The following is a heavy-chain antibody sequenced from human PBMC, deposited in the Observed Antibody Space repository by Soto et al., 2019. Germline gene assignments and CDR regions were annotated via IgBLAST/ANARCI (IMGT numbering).Heavy chain of an antibody. J-gene: IGHJ6*02. CDR2: IWFDGSKK. D-gene: IGHD6-13*01. CDR1: GFTFRSHA. V-gene: IGHV3-33*01. Sequence: QVVESGGGVVQPGRSLRLSCVTSGFTFRSHAMHWVRQAPGKGLEWVAQIWFDGSKKKYADSAKGRFTISRDNSKNVFYVQMNDLRVEDTAVYYWSRDGQQLAPYTMDVWGQGTTVTVS. CDR3: SRDGQQLAPYTMDV.